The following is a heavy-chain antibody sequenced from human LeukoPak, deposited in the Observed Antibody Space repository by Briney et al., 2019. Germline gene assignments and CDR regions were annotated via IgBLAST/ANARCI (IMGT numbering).Heavy chain of an antibody. V-gene: IGHV3-23*01. CDR2: ISGGGSYT. CDR3: VKDVTHGPPGIFDI. J-gene: IGHJ3*02. CDR1: GFTFSSYA. Sequence: SGGSLRLSCAASGFTFSSYAMSWVRQAPGKGLEWVSGISGGGSYTYYADSVKGRFTISRDNSRNTLYLQLNSLRADDTAVYSCVKDVTHGPPGIFDIWGQGTMVTVSS. D-gene: IGHD2-8*01.